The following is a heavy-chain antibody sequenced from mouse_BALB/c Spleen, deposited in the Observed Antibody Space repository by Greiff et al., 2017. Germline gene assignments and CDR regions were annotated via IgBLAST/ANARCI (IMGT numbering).Heavy chain of an antibody. V-gene: IGHV14-4*02. CDR2: IDPENGDT. J-gene: IGHJ4*01. Sequence: VQLQQSGAELVRSGASVKLSCTASGFNIKDYYMHWVKQRPEQGLEWIGWIDPENGDTEYAPKFQGKATMTADTSSNTAYLQLSSLTSEDTAVYYCNAITTVVENAMDYWGQGTSVTVSS. CDR3: NAITTVVENAMDY. D-gene: IGHD1-1*01. CDR1: GFNIKDYY.